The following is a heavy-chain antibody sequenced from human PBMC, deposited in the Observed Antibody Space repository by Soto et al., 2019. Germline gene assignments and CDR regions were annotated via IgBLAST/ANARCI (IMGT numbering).Heavy chain of an antibody. Sequence: QVQLVESGGGVIQHGRSLRLSCTASGFTFSSYGMHWVRHAPGKGLEWVAVISYDGSNKYYADSVKGRFTISRDNSKNTLYLQMNSLRAEDTAVYYCAKTLQLWSKTPLYGMDVWGQGTTVTVSS. CDR1: GFTFSSYG. J-gene: IGHJ6*02. V-gene: IGHV3-30*18. D-gene: IGHD5-18*01. CDR3: AKTLQLWSKTPLYGMDV. CDR2: ISYDGSNK.